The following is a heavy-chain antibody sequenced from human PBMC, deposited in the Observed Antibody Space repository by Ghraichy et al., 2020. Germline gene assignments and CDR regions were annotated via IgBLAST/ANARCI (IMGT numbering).Heavy chain of an antibody. Sequence: SETLSLTCAVSGYSISSGYYWGWIRQPPGKGLEWIGSIYHSGSTYYNPSLKSRVTISVDTSKNQFSLKLSSVTAADTAVYYCARVRAYYYDSSGYYESYYFDYWGQGTLVTVSS. CDR1: GYSISSGYY. CDR3: ARVRAYYYDSSGYYESYYFDY. D-gene: IGHD3-22*01. J-gene: IGHJ4*02. CDR2: IYHSGST. V-gene: IGHV4-38-2*01.